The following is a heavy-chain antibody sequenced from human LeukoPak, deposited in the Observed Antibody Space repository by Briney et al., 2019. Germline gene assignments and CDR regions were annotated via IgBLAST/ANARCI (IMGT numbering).Heavy chain of an antibody. CDR1: GLPLSSYA. J-gene: IGHJ4*02. CDR2: TSGSGGST. V-gene: IGHV3-23*01. D-gene: IGHD5-18*01. CDR3: AKSFGYSYGSY. Sequence: GGSRRLSCAASGLPLSSYAMSWARQAPGKGLEWVSATSGSGGSTYYADSVKGRFTISRDNSKNTLYLQMNSLGAEDTAVYYCAKSFGYSYGSYWGQGTLVTVSS.